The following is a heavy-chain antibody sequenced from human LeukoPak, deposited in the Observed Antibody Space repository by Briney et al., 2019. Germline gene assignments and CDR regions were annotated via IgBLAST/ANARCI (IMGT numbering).Heavy chain of an antibody. CDR2: ISYDGSNK. J-gene: IGHJ4*02. V-gene: IGHV3-30*03. CDR1: GFTFSSHS. Sequence: GGSLRLSCAASGFTFSSHSMNWVRQAPGKGLEWVAVISYDGSNKYYADSVKGRFTISRDNSKNTLYLQMNSLRAEDTAVYYCARDFDYWGQGTLVTVSS. CDR3: ARDFDY.